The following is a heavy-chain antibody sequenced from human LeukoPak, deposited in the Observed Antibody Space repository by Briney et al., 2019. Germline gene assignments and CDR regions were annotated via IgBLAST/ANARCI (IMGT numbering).Heavy chain of an antibody. CDR2: ISAYNGNT. CDR1: GYTFTSYG. CDR3: ARGKIAVAGRGVGDY. Sequence: GASVTVSCTASGYTFTSYGISWVRQAPGQGLEWMGWISAYNGNTNYAQKLQGRVTMTTDTSTSTAYMELRSLRSDDTAVYYCARGKIAVAGRGVGDYWGQGTLVTVSS. J-gene: IGHJ4*02. V-gene: IGHV1-18*01. D-gene: IGHD6-19*01.